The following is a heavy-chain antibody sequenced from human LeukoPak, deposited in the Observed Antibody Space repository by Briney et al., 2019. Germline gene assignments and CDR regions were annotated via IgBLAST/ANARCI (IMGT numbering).Heavy chain of an antibody. Sequence: GGTLRLSCAASGFTFSSYGMSCVRQAPGKGLEWVSAISGSGGSTYYADSVKGRFTISRDNSKNTLYLQMNSLRAEDTAVYYCAKAPTATVVFFESWGQGSLVTVSS. CDR1: GFTFSSYG. V-gene: IGHV3-23*01. CDR3: AKAPTATVVFFES. J-gene: IGHJ4*02. D-gene: IGHD4-23*01. CDR2: ISGSGGST.